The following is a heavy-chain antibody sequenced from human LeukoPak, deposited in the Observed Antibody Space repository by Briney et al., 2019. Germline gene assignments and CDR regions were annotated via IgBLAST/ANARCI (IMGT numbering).Heavy chain of an antibody. CDR2: IYYSGST. J-gene: IGHJ4*02. V-gene: IGHV4-59*01. D-gene: IGHD6-19*01. Sequence: SETLSLTCTVSGGSINSYYWSWIRQPPGKGLEWIGYIYYSGSTYYNPSLRSRVTISIDTSKNQFSLKLNSVTAADTAVYYCARNDSVAGTTFDYWGQGTLVTVSS. CDR3: ARNDSVAGTTFDY. CDR1: GGSINSYY.